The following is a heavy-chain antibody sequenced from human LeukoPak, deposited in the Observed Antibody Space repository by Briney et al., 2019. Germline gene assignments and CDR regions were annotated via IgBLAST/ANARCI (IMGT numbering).Heavy chain of an antibody. Sequence: GGSLRLSCAASGFTVSSNYMSWVRQAPGKGVEWGSVIYSGGSTYYADSVKGRFTISRDNSKNTLYLQMNSLRAEDTAVYYCARDPGTAMDYWGQGTLVTVSS. J-gene: IGHJ4*02. D-gene: IGHD5-18*01. CDR3: ARDPGTAMDY. V-gene: IGHV3-53*01. CDR1: GFTVSSNY. CDR2: IYSGGST.